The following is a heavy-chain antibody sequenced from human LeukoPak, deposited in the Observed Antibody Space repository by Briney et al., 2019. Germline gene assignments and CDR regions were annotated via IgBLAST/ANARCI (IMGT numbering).Heavy chain of an antibody. CDR1: KFNFHNYG. D-gene: IGHD5-24*01. Sequence: GGSLRLSCTTPKFNFHNYGLTWVRQAPGKELEWVSSISGSGTQYAASVQGRFTISRDNSKNTLYLQMNSLRPEDTAVYYCAKPVTDGRNYFDYWGQGTLVSVSS. CDR3: AKPVTDGRNYFDY. V-gene: IGHV3-23*01. J-gene: IGHJ4*02. CDR2: ISGSGT.